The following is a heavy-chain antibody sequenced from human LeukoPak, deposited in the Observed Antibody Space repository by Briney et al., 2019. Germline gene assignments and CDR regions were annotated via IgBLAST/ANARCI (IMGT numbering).Heavy chain of an antibody. V-gene: IGHV1-69*06. CDR2: IIPISGTA. J-gene: IGHJ4*02. D-gene: IGHD2-2*01. CDR1: GGTFSSHV. CDR3: ARVNGYCSSISCFLDY. Sequence: SVKVSCKTSGGTFSSHVISWVRQAPGQGLEWMGGIIPISGTANYAQKFQGRVTITADKSTNKVYMELSSLRSDDTAIYFCARVNGYCSSISCFLDYWGQGTLVTVSS.